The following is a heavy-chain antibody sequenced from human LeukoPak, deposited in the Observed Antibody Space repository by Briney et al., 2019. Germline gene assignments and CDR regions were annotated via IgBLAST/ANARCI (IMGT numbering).Heavy chain of an antibody. CDR1: GYTFTGYY. J-gene: IGHJ4*02. D-gene: IGHD1-26*01. V-gene: IGHV1-2*02. Sequence: ASVKVSCKASGYTFTGYYMHWVRQAPGQGLEWMGWINPNSGGTNYAQKFKGGVTMTRDPSISTAYMELSSLRSDDTAVYYCARDGEATPGGDDWGQGTLVTVSS. CDR2: INPNSGGT. CDR3: ARDGEATPGGDD.